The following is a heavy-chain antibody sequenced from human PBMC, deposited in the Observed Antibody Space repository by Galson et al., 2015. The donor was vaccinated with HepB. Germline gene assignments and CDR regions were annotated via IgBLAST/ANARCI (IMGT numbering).Heavy chain of an antibody. CDR1: GYKFTDYY. Sequence: SVKVSCKASGYKFTDYYIHWVRQAPGQGPEWMGRFNTHSGGSDYAQKFQDRVTMTRDTSINTAYMELSRLGSGDTAVYHCARDLDTGPGNFWGQGTMVTVSS. CDR3: ARDLDTGPGNF. J-gene: IGHJ3*01. CDR2: FNTHSGGS. D-gene: IGHD5-18*01. V-gene: IGHV1-2*06.